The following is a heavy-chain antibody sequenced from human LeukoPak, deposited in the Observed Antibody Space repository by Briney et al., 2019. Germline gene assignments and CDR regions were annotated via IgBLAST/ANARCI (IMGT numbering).Heavy chain of an antibody. D-gene: IGHD5-18*01. J-gene: IGHJ4*02. Sequence: KASETLSLTCIVSGDSVRGYYWGWIRQPPGKGLEWIGSIYHSGSTYYNPSLKSRVTISVDTSKNQFSLKLSSVTAADTAVYYCARVPVVQLWSRGGFDYWGQGTLVTVSS. CDR3: ARVPVVQLWSRGGFDY. CDR2: IYHSGST. CDR1: GDSVRGYY. V-gene: IGHV4-38-2*02.